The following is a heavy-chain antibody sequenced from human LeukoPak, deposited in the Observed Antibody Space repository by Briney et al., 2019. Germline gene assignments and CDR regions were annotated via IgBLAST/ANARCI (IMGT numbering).Heavy chain of an antibody. CDR1: GFTFSSFA. D-gene: IGHD3-22*01. Sequence: GGSLRLSCAASGFTFSSFAMSWVRQAPGEGLEWVSAMSGSGGMTYSADSVKGRFTISRDNSEDTLYLQMNSLRVEDTATYYCAKGPFLYYDASGYNYFDSWGQGTLVTVSS. J-gene: IGHJ4*02. V-gene: IGHV3-23*01. CDR3: AKGPFLYYDASGYNYFDS. CDR2: MSGSGGMT.